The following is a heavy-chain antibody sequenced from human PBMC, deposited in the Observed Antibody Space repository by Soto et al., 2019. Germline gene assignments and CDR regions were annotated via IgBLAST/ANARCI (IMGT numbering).Heavy chain of an antibody. CDR1: GFTFSRYA. CDR2: ISGSGGST. J-gene: IGHJ4*02. Sequence: GGSLRLSCAASGFTFSRYAMSWVRQAPGKGLEWVSAISGSGGSTYYADSVKGRFTISRDNSKDTLYLQMNSLRAEDTAVYYCAKAYDSSGYFGYFDYWGQGTLVTVSS. D-gene: IGHD3-22*01. CDR3: AKAYDSSGYFGYFDY. V-gene: IGHV3-23*01.